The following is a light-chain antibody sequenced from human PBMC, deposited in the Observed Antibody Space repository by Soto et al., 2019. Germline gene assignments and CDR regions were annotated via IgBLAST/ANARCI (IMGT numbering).Light chain of an antibody. CDR2: GAS. CDR3: QQYDNWPQT. Sequence: EVVMTQSPATLSVSPGERATLSCGASQTVRSYLAWYQQKPGQPPRLLIHGASIRAPGIPARFSGSGSGTDFTLTISSLQSEDFAVYYCQQYDNWPQTFDQGTKVDIK. CDR1: QTVRSY. V-gene: IGKV3-15*01. J-gene: IGKJ1*01.